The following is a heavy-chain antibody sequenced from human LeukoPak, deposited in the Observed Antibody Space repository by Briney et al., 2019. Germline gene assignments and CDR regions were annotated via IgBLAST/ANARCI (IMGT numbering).Heavy chain of an antibody. CDR2: INHSGST. Sequence: NPSETLSLTXAVYGGSFSGYYWSWIRQPPGKGLEWIGEINHSGSTNYNPSLKSRVTISVDTSKNQFSLKLSSVTAADTAVYYCARGRSYYDFWSGYYIGIYFDYWGQGTLVTVSS. V-gene: IGHV4-34*01. J-gene: IGHJ4*02. CDR3: ARGRSYYDFWSGYYIGIYFDY. CDR1: GGSFSGYY. D-gene: IGHD3-3*01.